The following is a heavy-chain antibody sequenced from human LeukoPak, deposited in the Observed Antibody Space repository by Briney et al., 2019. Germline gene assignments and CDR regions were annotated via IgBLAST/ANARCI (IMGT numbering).Heavy chain of an antibody. V-gene: IGHV1-2*02. D-gene: IGHD1-1*01. CDR3: ARDRTGTVPGSY. CDR2: INPNSGGT. Sequence: ASVKVSRKASGYTFTGYYMHWVRQAPGQGLEWMGWINPNSGGTNYAQKFQGRVTMTRDTSISTAYMELSRLRSDDTAVYYCARDRTGTVPGSYWGQGTLVTVSS. J-gene: IGHJ4*02. CDR1: GYTFTGYY.